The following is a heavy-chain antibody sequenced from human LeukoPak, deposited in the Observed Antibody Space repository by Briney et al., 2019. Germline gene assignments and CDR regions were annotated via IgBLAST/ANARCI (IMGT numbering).Heavy chain of an antibody. J-gene: IGHJ4*02. CDR1: GITLSNYG. CDR3: AKRGVVIRAVIIVGFHKEAYYFDY. CDR2: VSDSGGST. Sequence: GGSLRLSCAVSGITLSNYGMSWVRQAPGKGLEWVAGVSDSGGSTNYADSVKGRFTISRGNAKNTLYLQMNSLRAEDTAVYFCAKRGVVIRAVIIVGFHKEAYYFDYWGQGALVTVSS. V-gene: IGHV3-23*01. D-gene: IGHD3-10*01.